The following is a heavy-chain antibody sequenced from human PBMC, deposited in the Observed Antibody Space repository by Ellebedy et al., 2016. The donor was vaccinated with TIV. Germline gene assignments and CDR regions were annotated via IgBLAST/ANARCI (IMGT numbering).Heavy chain of an antibody. J-gene: IGHJ5*02. CDR2: IRSDEHSQ. D-gene: IGHD4-17*01. CDR1: GFTLSSVG. CDR3: ARDRVTTVTISGGLPLDP. V-gene: IGHV3-30*02. Sequence: GESLKISCAASGFTLSSVGMHWVRQAPGKGLEWVAFIRSDEHSQYYADSVKGRFTISRDNAKNSLYLQMNSLRGEDTAVYYCARDRVTTVTISGGLPLDPWGQGTLVTVSS.